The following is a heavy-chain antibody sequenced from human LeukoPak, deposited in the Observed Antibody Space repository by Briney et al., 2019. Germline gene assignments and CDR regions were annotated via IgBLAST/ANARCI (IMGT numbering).Heavy chain of an antibody. V-gene: IGHV1-18*01. CDR1: GYTFTSYG. CDR3: ARDDSGYSSSWYGFDY. CDR2: ISAYNGNT. Sequence: ASVKVSCKASGYTFTSYGISWVRQAPGQGLEWMGWISAYNGNTNYAQKLQGRVTMTTDTSTSTAYMELRSLRSDDTAVYYCARDDSGYSSSWYGFDYWGQRTLVTVSS. D-gene: IGHD6-13*01. J-gene: IGHJ4*02.